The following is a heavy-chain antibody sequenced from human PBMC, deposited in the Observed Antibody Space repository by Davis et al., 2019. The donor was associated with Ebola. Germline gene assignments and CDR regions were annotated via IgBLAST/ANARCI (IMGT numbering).Heavy chain of an antibody. V-gene: IGHV1-18*01. CDR2: IIAYNGNT. J-gene: IGHJ4*02. Sequence: AASVKVSCKASGYTFTSYGISWVRQAPGQGLEWMGWIIAYNGNTNYAQKLQGRVTMTTDTSTSTAYMELRSLRSDDTAVYYCARAMYYYDSSATYYFDYWGQGTLVTVSS. D-gene: IGHD3-22*01. CDR3: ARAMYYYDSSATYYFDY. CDR1: GYTFTSYG.